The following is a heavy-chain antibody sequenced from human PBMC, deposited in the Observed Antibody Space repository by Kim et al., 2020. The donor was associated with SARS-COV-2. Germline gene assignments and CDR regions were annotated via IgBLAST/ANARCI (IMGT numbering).Heavy chain of an antibody. J-gene: IGHJ6*02. CDR3: AKDRFGVEAVAGLMDV. Sequence: GKGRCNISSDNSKNSLYLQMNSLRAEDTAVYYCAKDRFGVEAVAGLMDVWGQGTTVTVSS. D-gene: IGHD6-19*01. V-gene: IGHV3-23*01.